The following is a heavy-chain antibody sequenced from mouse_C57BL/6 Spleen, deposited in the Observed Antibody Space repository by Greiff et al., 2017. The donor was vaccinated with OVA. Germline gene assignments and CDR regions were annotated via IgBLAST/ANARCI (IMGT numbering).Heavy chain of an antibody. CDR2: INYDGSST. CDR3: AREVDGYFFDY. D-gene: IGHD2-3*01. Sequence: EVKLMESEGGLVQPGSSMKLSCTASGFTFSDYYMAWVRQVPEKGLEWVANINYDGSSTYYLDSLKSRFIISRDNAKNILYLQMSSLKSEDTATYYCAREVDGYFFDYWGQGTTLTVSS. V-gene: IGHV5-16*01. J-gene: IGHJ2*01. CDR1: GFTFSDYY.